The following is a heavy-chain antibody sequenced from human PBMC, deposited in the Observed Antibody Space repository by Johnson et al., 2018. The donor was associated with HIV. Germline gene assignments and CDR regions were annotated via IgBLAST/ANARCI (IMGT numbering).Heavy chain of an antibody. CDR1: GFTFSSYA. Sequence: QVQLVESGGGVVQPGRSLRLSCAASGFTFSSYAMHWVRQAPGKGLEWVAVISYDGSNKYYADSVKGRFTISRDNYKNTLHLQMNSLRAEDTVVYYCAKCIWGSSLIDAFDIWGQGTMVTVSS. V-gene: IGHV3-30*04. CDR3: AKCIWGSSLIDAFDI. CDR2: ISYDGSNK. J-gene: IGHJ3*02. D-gene: IGHD6-13*01.